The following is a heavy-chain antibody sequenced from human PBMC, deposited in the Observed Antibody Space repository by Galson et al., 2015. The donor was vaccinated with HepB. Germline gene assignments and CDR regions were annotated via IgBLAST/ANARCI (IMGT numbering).Heavy chain of an antibody. V-gene: IGHV2-5*01. Sequence: PALVKPTQTLTLTCTFSGFSLSTSGVGVGWIRQPPGKALEWLALIYWNDDKRYSPSLKSRLTITKDTSKNQVVLTMTNMDPVDTATYYCAHRNDILTGYYFDYWGQGTLVTVSS. D-gene: IGHD3-9*01. CDR1: GFSLSTSGVG. CDR3: AHRNDILTGYYFDY. CDR2: IYWNDDK. J-gene: IGHJ4*02.